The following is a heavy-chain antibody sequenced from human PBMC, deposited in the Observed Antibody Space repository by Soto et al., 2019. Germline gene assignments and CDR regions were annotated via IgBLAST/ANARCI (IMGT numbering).Heavy chain of an antibody. V-gene: IGHV3-15*07. CDR3: TSDSNPHYYYGMDV. D-gene: IGHD4-4*01. J-gene: IGHJ6*02. CDR2: IKSKTDGGTT. CDR1: GFTFSNAW. Sequence: EVQLVESGGGLVKPGGSLRLSCAASGFTFSNAWMNWVRQAPGKGLEWVGRIKSKTDGGTTDYAAPVKGRFTISRDDSKNTLYLQMNSLKTEDTAVYYCTSDSNPHYYYGMDVWGQGTTVTVSS.